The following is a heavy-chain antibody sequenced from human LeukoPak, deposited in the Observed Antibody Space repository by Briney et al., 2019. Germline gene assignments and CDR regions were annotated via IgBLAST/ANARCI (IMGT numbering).Heavy chain of an antibody. J-gene: IGHJ4*02. CDR3: AKEQRVGVKGTAAAGMDY. CDR1: GFTFSSYG. Sequence: GGSLRLSCAASGFTFSSYGMHWVRQAPGKGLEWVAFIRYDGSNKYYADSVKGRFTISRDNSKNTLYLQMNSLRAEDTAVYYCAKEQRVGVKGTAAAGMDYWGQGTLVTVSS. V-gene: IGHV3-30*02. CDR2: IRYDGSNK. D-gene: IGHD6-13*01.